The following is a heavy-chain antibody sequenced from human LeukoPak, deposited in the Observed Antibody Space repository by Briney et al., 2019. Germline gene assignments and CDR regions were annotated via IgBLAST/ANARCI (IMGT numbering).Heavy chain of an antibody. D-gene: IGHD3-22*01. J-gene: IGHJ4*02. CDR3: ARESDLSYYDRTDY. Sequence: SQTLSLTCTVSGGSISRGNYYWSWLRQPAGTGQEWIGRIYTSGSTNYNPTLRSRVAISADTSKNQLSLKLSSVTAADTAVYYCARESDLSYYDRTDYWGQGTLVTVSS. CDR2: IYTSGST. CDR1: GGSISRGNYY. V-gene: IGHV4-61*02.